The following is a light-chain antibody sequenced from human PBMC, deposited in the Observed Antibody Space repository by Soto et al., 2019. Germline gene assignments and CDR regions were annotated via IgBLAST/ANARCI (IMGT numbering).Light chain of an antibody. J-gene: IGLJ2*01. V-gene: IGLV4-69*01. CDR3: QTWGTGIRV. Sequence: QAVVTQSPSASASLGASVKLTCTLSSGHSSYAIAWHQQQPEKGPRYLMKLNSDGRHYKGDGIPDRFSGSSSGAERYLTISSLQSEDEADYYCQTWGTGIRVFGGGTKLTVL. CDR1: SGHSSYA. CDR2: LNSDGRH.